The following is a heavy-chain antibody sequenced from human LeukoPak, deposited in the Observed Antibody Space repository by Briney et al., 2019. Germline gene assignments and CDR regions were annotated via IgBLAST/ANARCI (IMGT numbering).Heavy chain of an antibody. Sequence: GGSLRLSCAASGFTFNSYAMSWVRQAPGKGLEWVSAISVNSDNTYLADSVKGRFTISRDDSKNTLFLQMNSLRAEDTAVYYCARNPVADYWGQGTLASVSS. CDR1: GFTFNSYA. CDR2: ISVNSDNT. CDR3: ARNPVADY. D-gene: IGHD2-15*01. V-gene: IGHV3-23*01. J-gene: IGHJ4*02.